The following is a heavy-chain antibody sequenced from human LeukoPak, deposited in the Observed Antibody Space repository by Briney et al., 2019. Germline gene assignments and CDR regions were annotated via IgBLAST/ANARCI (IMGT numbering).Heavy chain of an antibody. J-gene: IGHJ6*02. V-gene: IGHV4-31*03. CDR2: IYYSGSA. CDR1: GGSISFGGYY. CDR3: ARDVPKKAPYGVDV. Sequence: PSETLTLTCTVSGGSISFGGYYWSWTRQHPGKGLEWIGYIYYSGSAYNNPSLKGRVTISIDTSKNQFSLRLSSVTAADTALYYCARDVPKKAPYGVDVWGPGTTVIVSS. D-gene: IGHD2-2*01.